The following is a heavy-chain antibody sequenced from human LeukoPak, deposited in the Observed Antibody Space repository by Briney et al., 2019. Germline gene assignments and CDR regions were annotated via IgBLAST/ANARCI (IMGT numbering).Heavy chain of an antibody. CDR2: ISSTSSYI. V-gene: IGHV3-21*01. D-gene: IGHD2-2*01. Sequence: GGSLRLSCAASGFTFSTYSMNWVCQAPGKGLEWVSSISSTSSYIYYTDPLKGRFTISRDNAKNSLYLQMNSLRAEDTAVYYCARVGYCSSTSCPWNFDYWGQGTLVTVSS. J-gene: IGHJ4*02. CDR1: GFTFSTYS. CDR3: ARVGYCSSTSCPWNFDY.